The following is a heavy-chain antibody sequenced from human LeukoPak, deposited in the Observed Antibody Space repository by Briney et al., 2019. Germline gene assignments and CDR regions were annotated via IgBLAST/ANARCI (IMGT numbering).Heavy chain of an antibody. D-gene: IGHD4-17*01. J-gene: IGHJ4*02. CDR2: ISGGGENT. CDR3: AKRPQVTTSPFDY. Sequence: GGSLRLSRAASGFTFSNYAMSWARQAPGRGLEWVAAISGGGENTYYVDSVKGRFTISRDNSKNTLYLQMNSLRAEDTAVYYCAKRPQVTTSPFDYWGQGTLVTVSS. CDR1: GFTFSNYA. V-gene: IGHV3-23*01.